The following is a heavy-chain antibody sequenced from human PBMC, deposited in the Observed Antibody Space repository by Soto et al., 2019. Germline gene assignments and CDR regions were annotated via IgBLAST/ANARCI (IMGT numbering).Heavy chain of an antibody. CDR3: AREENCSGGTCYSEYFHR. D-gene: IGHD2-15*01. Sequence: ASVKVSCKASGYLFTAYSMHWVRLAPGQGLEWMGVVNPSGGSTKYAQNFQGRVTMTRDTSTATIYMELSSLRSDDTAIYYCAREENCSGGTCYSEYFHRWGQGTLVTVSS. V-gene: IGHV1-46*01. CDR1: GYLFTAYS. CDR2: VNPSGGST. J-gene: IGHJ1*01.